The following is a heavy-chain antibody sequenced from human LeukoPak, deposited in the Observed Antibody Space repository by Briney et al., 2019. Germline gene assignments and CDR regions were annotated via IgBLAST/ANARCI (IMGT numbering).Heavy chain of an antibody. J-gene: IGHJ4*02. CDR2: ISTDNSYR. Sequence: GGSLRFSCAASGFSLSSYSMNWIRQAPGKGLEWVSSISTDNSYRHYADSVKGRFTISRDNPKNSLYLQMNTLRAEDTAVYYCARDVSLDFWGQGTLVTVSS. CDR3: ARDVSLDF. CDR1: GFSLSSYS. V-gene: IGHV3-21*06.